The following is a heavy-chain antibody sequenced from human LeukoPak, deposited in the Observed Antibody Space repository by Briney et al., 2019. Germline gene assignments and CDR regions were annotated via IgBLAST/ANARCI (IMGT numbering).Heavy chain of an antibody. CDR1: GFTFSVFW. CDR2: IKRDGSVK. D-gene: IGHD3-10*01. V-gene: IGHV3-7*01. Sequence: QPGGSLRLSCAASGFTFSVFWMSWVRQSPGKGLEWVANIKRDGSVKYYLASVEGRFTVSRDNAKNSLYLQMNSLRVEDTAVYYCTTGGVLLWFGELFFDYWGQGTLVTVSS. CDR3: TTGGVLLWFGELFFDY. J-gene: IGHJ4*02.